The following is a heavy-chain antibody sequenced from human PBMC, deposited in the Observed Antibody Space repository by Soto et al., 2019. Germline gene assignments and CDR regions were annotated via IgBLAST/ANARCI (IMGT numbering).Heavy chain of an antibody. D-gene: IGHD3-16*01. CDR1: GYSFTSHL. CDR2: IYPGDSDT. CDR3: ARRQAFMTPKGQYYYYGMDV. V-gene: IGHV5-51*01. Sequence: GESHRISGKCSGYSFTSHLIVLVRTLPGKGLEWMGIIYPGDSDTRYSPSFQGQVTISADKSISTAYLQWSSLKASDTAMYYCARRQAFMTPKGQYYYYGMDVWGQGTTVTVSS. J-gene: IGHJ6*02.